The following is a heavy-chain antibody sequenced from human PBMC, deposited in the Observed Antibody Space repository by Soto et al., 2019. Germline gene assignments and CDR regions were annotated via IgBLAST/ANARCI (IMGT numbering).Heavy chain of an antibody. V-gene: IGHV4-31*01. J-gene: IGHJ4*02. CDR2: IYYSGST. D-gene: IGHD2-2*01. Sequence: QVQLQESGPGLVKPSQTLSLTCTVSGGSISSGGYYWSWIRQHPGKGLEWIGCIYYSGSTYYNPSLKSPDTISVDTSKNQFSLKLSSVTAADTAMYYCARGVPATAPPDYWGQGTLVTVSS. CDR1: GGSISSGGYY. CDR3: ARGVPATAPPDY.